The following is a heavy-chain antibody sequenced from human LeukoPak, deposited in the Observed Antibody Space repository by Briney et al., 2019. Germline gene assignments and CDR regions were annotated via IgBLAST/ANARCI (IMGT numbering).Heavy chain of an antibody. CDR1: GYTFTSYD. Sequence: EASVKVSCKASGYTFTSYDINWVRQATGQGLEWMGWMNPNSGNTGYAQKFQGRVTITRNTSISTAYMELSSLRSEDTAVYYCARGGRRVPAAKPIDPWGREPWSPSPQ. D-gene: IGHD2-2*01. V-gene: IGHV1-8*03. J-gene: IGHJ5*02. CDR3: ARGGRRVPAAKPIDP. CDR2: MNPNSGNT.